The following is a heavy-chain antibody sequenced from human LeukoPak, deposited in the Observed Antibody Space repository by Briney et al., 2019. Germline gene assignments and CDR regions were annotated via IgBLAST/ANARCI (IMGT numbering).Heavy chain of an antibody. D-gene: IGHD1-26*01. Sequence: PGGSLRLSCADSGFMFGEYSISWVRQAPGKGLEWVGFIRSKTYGGTAQYAASVKGRFTISRDDSRSSAYLQMNSLKTEDTAVYFCTSPEGGTYYFDYWGQGTLVTVSS. V-gene: IGHV3-49*04. CDR3: TSPEGGTYYFDY. CDR2: IRSKTYGGTA. CDR1: GFMFGEYS. J-gene: IGHJ4*02.